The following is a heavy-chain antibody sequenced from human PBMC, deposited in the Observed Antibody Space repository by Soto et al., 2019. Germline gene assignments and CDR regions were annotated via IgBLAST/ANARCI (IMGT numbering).Heavy chain of an antibody. J-gene: IGHJ4*02. CDR2: INYSGNT. CDR1: GGSISSSSCY. Sequence: SETLSLTCTVAGGSISSSSCYWGWIRQPPGKGLEWIESINYSGNTFYTPSLKSRVTLSVDTSKNQFSLKLSSVTAADTAVYYCARVHYDILTGYHRGYFDFWGQGILVTVSS. CDR3: ARVHYDILTGYHRGYFDF. D-gene: IGHD3-9*01. V-gene: IGHV4-39*01.